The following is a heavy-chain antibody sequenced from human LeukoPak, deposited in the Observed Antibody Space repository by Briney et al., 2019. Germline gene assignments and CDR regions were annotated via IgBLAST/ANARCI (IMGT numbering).Heavy chain of an antibody. CDR3: ANNEDDVVVTASPSLHY. CDR1: GFTFSSYG. D-gene: IGHD2-21*02. CDR2: ISYDGSNK. J-gene: IGHJ4*02. Sequence: PGRSLRLSCAASGFTFSSYGMHWVRQAPGKGLEWVAVISYDGSNKYYADSVKGRFTISRDNSKNTLYLQMNSLRAEDTAVYYCANNEDDVVVTASPSLHYWGQGTLVAVSS. V-gene: IGHV3-30*18.